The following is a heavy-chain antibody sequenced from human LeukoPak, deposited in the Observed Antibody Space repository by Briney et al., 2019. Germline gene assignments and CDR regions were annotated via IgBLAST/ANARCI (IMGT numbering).Heavy chain of an antibody. CDR3: ARSGHYYDSSGYLGYYYYMDV. J-gene: IGHJ6*03. CDR2: IIPIFGTA. V-gene: IGHV1-69*05. Sequence: PGSSVKVSCKASGGTFSSYAISWVRQAPGQGLEWMGGIIPIFGTANYAQKFQGRVTITTDESTSTAYMELSSLRSEDTAVYYCARSGHYYDSSGYLGYYYYMDVWGKGTTVTVSS. D-gene: IGHD3-22*01. CDR1: GGTFSSYA.